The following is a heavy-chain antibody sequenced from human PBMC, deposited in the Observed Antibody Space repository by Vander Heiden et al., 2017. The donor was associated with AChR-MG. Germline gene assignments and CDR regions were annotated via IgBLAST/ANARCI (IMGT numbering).Heavy chain of an antibody. V-gene: IGHV3-30*02. CDR3: AKGGYDSLSGVGGMDV. Sequence: QVQLVESGGGVVQPGGSLRLSCAASGFTFSSYGMHWVRQAPGKGLEWVAFIRYDGSNKYYADSVKGRFTISRDNSKNTLYLQMNSLRAEETAVYYCAKGGYDSLSGVGGMDVWGQGTTVTVSS. J-gene: IGHJ6*02. CDR1: GFTFSSYG. CDR2: IRYDGSNK. D-gene: IGHD3-9*01.